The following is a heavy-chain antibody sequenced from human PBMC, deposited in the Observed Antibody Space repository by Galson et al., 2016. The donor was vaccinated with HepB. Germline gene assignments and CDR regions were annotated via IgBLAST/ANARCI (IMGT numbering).Heavy chain of an antibody. Sequence: SLRLSCAASGFTFSSYAMHWVRQAPGKGLEWVAVISYDGSNKYYADSVKGRFTISRDNSKNTLYLQMNSLRAEDTAVYYCASGAAAGIRSWGWGDYYYYGLDVWGQGTTVTVSS. V-gene: IGHV3-30*04. CDR2: ISYDGSNK. CDR3: ASGAAAGIRSWGWGDYYYYGLDV. D-gene: IGHD6-13*01. J-gene: IGHJ6*02. CDR1: GFTFSSYA.